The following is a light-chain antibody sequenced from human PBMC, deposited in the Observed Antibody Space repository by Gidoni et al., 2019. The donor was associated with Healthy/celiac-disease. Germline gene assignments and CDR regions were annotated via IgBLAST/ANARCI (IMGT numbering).Light chain of an antibody. CDR3: CSYAGSSTFVV. Sequence: QSALTQPASVSGSPGQSITISCTGTISDVGSYNLVSWYQQHPGKAPKLRIYEDSKWPSGVSNRFSGSKSGNTASLTISGLQAEDEADYYCCSYAGSSTFVVFGGGTKLTVV. J-gene: IGLJ2*01. CDR2: EDS. CDR1: ISDVGSYNL. V-gene: IGLV2-23*01.